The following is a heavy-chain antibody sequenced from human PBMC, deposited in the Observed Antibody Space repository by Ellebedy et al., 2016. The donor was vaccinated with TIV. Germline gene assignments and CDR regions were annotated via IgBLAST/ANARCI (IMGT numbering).Heavy chain of an antibody. D-gene: IGHD4-17*01. CDR3: ARVGTTVTTHPEPKWVFRYWYFDL. V-gene: IGHV3-21*01. J-gene: IGHJ2*01. Sequence: GGSLRLSCAASGFTFSSYSMNWVRQAPGKGLEWVSSISSSSSYIYYADSVKGRFTISRDNAKNSLYLQMNSLRAEDTAVYYCARVGTTVTTHPEPKWVFRYWYFDLWGRGTLVTVSS. CDR1: GFTFSSYS. CDR2: ISSSSSYI.